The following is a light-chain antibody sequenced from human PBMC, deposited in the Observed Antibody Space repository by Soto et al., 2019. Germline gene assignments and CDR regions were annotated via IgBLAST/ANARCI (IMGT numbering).Light chain of an antibody. V-gene: IGKV3-15*01. Sequence: EIVMTQSPATLSMSPGERATLSCKASQSVSRTLAWYQQKPGQAPRLLIYGASTRATGIPARFSGSGSGTEFTLTISSLQSEDFAIYYCQQCYNWPWTCGQGTKVEI. J-gene: IGKJ1*01. CDR2: GAS. CDR3: QQCYNWPWT. CDR1: QSVSRT.